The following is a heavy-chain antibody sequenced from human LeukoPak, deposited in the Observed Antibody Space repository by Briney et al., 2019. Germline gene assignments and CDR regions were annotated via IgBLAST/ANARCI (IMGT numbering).Heavy chain of an antibody. V-gene: IGHV3-48*04. CDR3: ARDHFRSLLSDY. CDR1: GFTFSSYW. D-gene: IGHD3-10*01. Sequence: GGSLRLSCAASGFTFSSYWMNWVRQAPGKGLEWVSYISSSGSTIYYADSVKGRFTISRDNAKNSLYLQMNSLRAEDTAVYYCARDHFRSLLSDYWGQGTLVTVSS. CDR2: ISSSGSTI. J-gene: IGHJ4*02.